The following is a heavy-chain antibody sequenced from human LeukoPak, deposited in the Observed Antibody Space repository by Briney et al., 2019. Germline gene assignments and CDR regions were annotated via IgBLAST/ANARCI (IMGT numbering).Heavy chain of an antibody. CDR2: ISWNSGSI. V-gene: IGHV3-9*01. D-gene: IGHD1-26*01. J-gene: IGHJ4*02. Sequence: GGSLRLSCAASGFTFITYSMNWVRQAPGKGLEWVSGISWNSGSIGYADSVKGRFTISRDNAKNSLYLQMNSLRAEDTALYYCAKDIAAVGYYFDYWGQGTLVTVSS. CDR3: AKDIAAVGYYFDY. CDR1: GFTFITYS.